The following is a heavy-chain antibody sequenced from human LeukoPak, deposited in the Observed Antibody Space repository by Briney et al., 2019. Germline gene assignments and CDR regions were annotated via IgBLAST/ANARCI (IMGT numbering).Heavy chain of an antibody. Sequence: PSQTLSLTCAVSGGSISSGGYSWSWIRQHPGKGLEWIGYIYYSGSTYYNPSLKSRVTISVDTSKNQFSLKLSSVTAADTAVYYCAREAYYYGSGSYYELDYWGQGTLVTVSS. D-gene: IGHD3-10*01. CDR2: IYYSGST. V-gene: IGHV4-31*11. CDR1: GGSISSGGYS. CDR3: AREAYYYGSGSYYELDY. J-gene: IGHJ4*02.